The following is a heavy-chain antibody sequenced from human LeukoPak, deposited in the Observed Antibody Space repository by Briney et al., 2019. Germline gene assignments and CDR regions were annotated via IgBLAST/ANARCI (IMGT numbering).Heavy chain of an antibody. J-gene: IGHJ4*02. Sequence: GGSLRLSCAASGFTFSSYAMSWVRQAPGKGLEWVSAISGSGGSTYYADSVKGRFTISRDNSKNTLYLQMNSQRAEDTAVYYCAKVVLRYYNSSGYSHWGQGTLVTVSS. CDR1: GFTFSSYA. CDR3: AKVVLRYYNSSGYSH. V-gene: IGHV3-23*01. CDR2: ISGSGGST. D-gene: IGHD3-22*01.